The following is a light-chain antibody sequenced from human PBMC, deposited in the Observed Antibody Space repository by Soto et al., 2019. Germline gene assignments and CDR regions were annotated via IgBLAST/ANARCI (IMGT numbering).Light chain of an antibody. Sequence: EVGVSQSPGTVSLYTGERATLSFRASQSISSNLAWYQQKPGQAPRLLMFRTSSRATGFPARFSGSGSGTEFNLTISSLQSEDFGVYYCQPYNNWPRATFAGRTKVDI. CDR3: QPYNNWPRAT. V-gene: IGKV3-15*01. J-gene: IGKJ4*01. CDR2: RTS. CDR1: QSISSN.